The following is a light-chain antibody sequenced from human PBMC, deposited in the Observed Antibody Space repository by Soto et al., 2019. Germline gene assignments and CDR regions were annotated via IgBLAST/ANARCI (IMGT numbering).Light chain of an antibody. Sequence: QSALTQPASVSGSPGQSITISCTGTSSDVGSYILVSWYQQHPGKVPKIMIYEASKRPSGAPNRFSGSKSGNTASLTISGLQAEDEADYYCCSYAGSSTWVFGTGTKLTVL. J-gene: IGLJ1*01. V-gene: IGLV2-23*01. CDR1: SSDVGSYIL. CDR2: EAS. CDR3: CSYAGSSTWV.